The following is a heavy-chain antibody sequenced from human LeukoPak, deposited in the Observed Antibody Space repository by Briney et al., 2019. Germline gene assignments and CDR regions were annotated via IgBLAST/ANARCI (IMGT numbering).Heavy chain of an antibody. Sequence: ASVKVSCKTSGYTFTSYGISWVRQAPGQGLEWMGWISTYNSNTNYVQKLQGRVTMTTDTSTSTAYMELRSLRSDDTAVYYCARGDFYSGSADWGQGTLVTVSS. CDR1: GYTFTSYG. J-gene: IGHJ4*02. CDR3: ARGDFYSGSAD. CDR2: ISTYNSNT. D-gene: IGHD1-26*01. V-gene: IGHV1-18*01.